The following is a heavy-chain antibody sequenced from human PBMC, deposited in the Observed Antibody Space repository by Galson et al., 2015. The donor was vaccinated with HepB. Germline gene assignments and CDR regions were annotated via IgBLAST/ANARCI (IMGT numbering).Heavy chain of an antibody. CDR2: INAGNGKT. Sequence: SVKVSCKASGYTFKHYSIPWVRQAPGHRLEWVGWINAGNGKTKYSQKLQGRVTITRDTSASTAYMELSSLRSEDTALYYCARPGWSGELFPSDDWGQGSLVTVSS. CDR3: ARPGWSGELFPSDD. V-gene: IGHV1-3*01. CDR1: GYTFKHYS. J-gene: IGHJ4*02. D-gene: IGHD3-10*01.